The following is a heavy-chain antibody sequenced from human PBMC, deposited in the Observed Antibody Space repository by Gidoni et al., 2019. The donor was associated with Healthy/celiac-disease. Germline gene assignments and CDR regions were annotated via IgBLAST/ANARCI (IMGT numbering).Heavy chain of an antibody. CDR1: GCTFRRYG. CDR3: ARDGITIFGVAGTDY. Sequence: EVQLVEPGGGLVKPGGPLRLSCAAAGCTFRRYGMNWVRQAPGKGLEWVSSISSSSSYIYYADSVKGRFTISRDNAKNSLYLQMNSLRAEDTAVYYCARDGITIFGVAGTDYWGQGTLVTVSS. V-gene: IGHV3-21*01. J-gene: IGHJ4*02. CDR2: ISSSSSYI. D-gene: IGHD3-3*01.